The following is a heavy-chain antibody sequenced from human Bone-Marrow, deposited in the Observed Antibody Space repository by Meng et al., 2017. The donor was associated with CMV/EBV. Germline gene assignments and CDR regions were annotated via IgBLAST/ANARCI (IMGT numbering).Heavy chain of an antibody. Sequence: CKTSGYSFIYHAIHWVRQAPGQRLEWMGWINAGNGNTKYSENFQGRVTITRETSATSVYMELSSLKSEDTAFYYCARESSGGHKFFDYWGQGSLVTVS. D-gene: IGHD6-19*01. J-gene: IGHJ4*02. CDR3: ARESSGGHKFFDY. CDR2: INAGNGNT. V-gene: IGHV1-3*01. CDR1: GYSFIYHA.